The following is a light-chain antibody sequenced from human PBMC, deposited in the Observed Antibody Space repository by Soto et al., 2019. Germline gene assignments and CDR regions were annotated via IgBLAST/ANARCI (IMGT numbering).Light chain of an antibody. CDR1: SSDVGGYNY. V-gene: IGLV2-14*01. CDR2: EVS. J-gene: IGLJ1*01. CDR3: SSYTSSSPLA. Sequence: QSVLTQPASVSGSPGQSITISCTGTSSDVGGYNYVSWYQQHPGKAPKLMIYEVSNRPSGVSNRFSGSKSGNTASLTISGLQAEDEADYYCSSYTSSSPLAFGTGTKVTVL.